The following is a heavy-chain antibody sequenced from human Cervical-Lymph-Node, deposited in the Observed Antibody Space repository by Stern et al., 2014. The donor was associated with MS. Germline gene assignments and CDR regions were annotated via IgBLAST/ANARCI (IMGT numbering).Heavy chain of an antibody. CDR2: ISPYNGNT. Sequence: VQLVQSGAEVKKPGASVKVSCKASGYSFTIYGISWVRQAPGQGLEWMGWISPYNGNTNYVQKLQGRVNMTTDTSTSTAYMELGNLRSDDTAVYYCARGGSGWPFDHWGQGTLVTVSS. CDR1: GYSFTIYG. V-gene: IGHV1-18*01. J-gene: IGHJ4*02. D-gene: IGHD6-19*01. CDR3: ARGGSGWPFDH.